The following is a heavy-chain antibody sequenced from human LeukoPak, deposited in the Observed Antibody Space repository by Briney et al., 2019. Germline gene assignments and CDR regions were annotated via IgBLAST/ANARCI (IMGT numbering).Heavy chain of an antibody. CDR1: GGSISSGGYS. CDR2: IYHSGST. J-gene: IGHJ6*02. CDR3: AQLLNGMDV. V-gene: IGHV4-30-2*01. D-gene: IGHD3-10*01. Sequence: PSETLSLTCAVSGGSISSGGYSWSWIRQPPGKGLEWIGYIYHSGSTYYNPSLKSRVTISVDTSKNQFSLKLSSVTAADTAVYYCAQLLNGMDVWGQGTTVTVSS.